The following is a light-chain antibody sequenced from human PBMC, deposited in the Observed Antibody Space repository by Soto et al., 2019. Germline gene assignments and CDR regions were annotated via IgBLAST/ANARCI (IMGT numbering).Light chain of an antibody. CDR2: GAS. CDR3: QLYSSSPIP. Sequence: VMTLFPSTLPVSTGARATLACPASQSVRNNLAWYQQQPGQAPRLLIYGASTRATGVPDRFSGGGSGTYFSLSINGLVPEEFAGYYCQLYSSSPIPFGQGTRLEIK. CDR1: QSVRNN. V-gene: IGKV3-20*01. J-gene: IGKJ5*01.